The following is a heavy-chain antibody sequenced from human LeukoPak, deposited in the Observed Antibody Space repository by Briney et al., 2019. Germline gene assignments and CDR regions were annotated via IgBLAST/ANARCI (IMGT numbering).Heavy chain of an antibody. V-gene: IGHV1-2*02. D-gene: IGHD2-15*01. CDR2: IDPKNDAT. J-gene: IGHJ3*02. CDR3: ARGFGGTADGIDI. CDR1: GYTFIGYY. Sequence: ASVKVSCKASGYTFIGYYVHWVRQAPGQGLKWMGWIDPKNDATNYAQKFQGRVTVTKDTSITTAYMELSSLTSDDTAVYYCARGFGGTADGIDIWGQGTMVIVS.